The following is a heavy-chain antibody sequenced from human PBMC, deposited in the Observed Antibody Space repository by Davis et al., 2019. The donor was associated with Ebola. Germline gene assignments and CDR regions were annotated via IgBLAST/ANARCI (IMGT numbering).Heavy chain of an antibody. V-gene: IGHV4-34*01. Sequence: SETLSLTCAVYGCSFSGYYWSWIRQPPGKGLEWIGEINHSGSTNYNPSLKSRVTISVDTSKNHFSLKLSPVTAADTAVYYCARGAIFGVVRYYYYGMDVWGQGTTVTVSS. CDR2: INHSGST. D-gene: IGHD3-3*01. CDR3: ARGAIFGVVRYYYYGMDV. J-gene: IGHJ6*02. CDR1: GCSFSGYY.